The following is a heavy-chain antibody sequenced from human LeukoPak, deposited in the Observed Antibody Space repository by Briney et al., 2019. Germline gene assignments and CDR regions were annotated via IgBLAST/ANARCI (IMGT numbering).Heavy chain of an antibody. CDR1: GGSISSSSYY. CDR3: ARRRKYYYDSSGSPQTYMDV. Sequence: SETLSLTCTVSGGSISSSSYYWGWIRQPPGKGLEWIGSIYYSGSTYYNPSLKSRVTISVDTSKNQFSLKLGSVTAADTAVYYCARRRKYYYDSSGSPQTYMDVWGKGTTVTISS. J-gene: IGHJ6*03. CDR2: IYYSGST. V-gene: IGHV4-39*07. D-gene: IGHD3-22*01.